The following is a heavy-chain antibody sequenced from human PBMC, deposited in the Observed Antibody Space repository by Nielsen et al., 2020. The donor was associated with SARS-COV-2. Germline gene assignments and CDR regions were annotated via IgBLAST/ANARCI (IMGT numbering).Heavy chain of an antibody. Sequence: ASVKVSCKASGYTFTSYYMHWVRQAPGQGLEWMGIINPSGGSSTYAQKFQGRVTMTRDTSTSAVYMELSSLRSEDTAVYYCARGPIFGVVSPGYWGQGTLVTVSS. CDR3: ARGPIFGVVSPGY. D-gene: IGHD3-3*01. V-gene: IGHV1-46*01. CDR1: GYTFTSYY. J-gene: IGHJ4*02. CDR2: INPSGGSS.